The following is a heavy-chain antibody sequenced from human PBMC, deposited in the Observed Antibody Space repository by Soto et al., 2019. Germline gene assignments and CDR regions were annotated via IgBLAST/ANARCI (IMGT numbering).Heavy chain of an antibody. CDR2: ISAYNGNT. Sequence: VKVSCKASGYTFTNFAMHWVRQAPGQGLEWMGWISAYNGNTNYAQKLQGRVTMTTDTSTSTAYMELRSLRSDDTAVYYCARDGKFDPWGQGTLVTVSS. CDR1: GYTFTNFA. V-gene: IGHV1-18*01. CDR3: ARDGKFDP. J-gene: IGHJ5*02.